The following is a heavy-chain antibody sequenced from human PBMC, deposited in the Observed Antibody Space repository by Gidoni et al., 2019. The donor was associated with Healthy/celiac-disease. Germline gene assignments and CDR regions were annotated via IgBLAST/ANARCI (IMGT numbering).Heavy chain of an antibody. CDR2: IYYSGST. CDR1: GGSISSSSYY. D-gene: IGHD7-27*01. V-gene: IGHV4-39*01. Sequence: QLQLQESGPGLVKPSETLSLTCTVSGGSISSSSYYWGWIRQPPGKGLEWIGSIYYSGSTYYNPSLKSRVTISVDTSKNQFSLKLSSVTAADTAVYYCARQVLTGVPMYYFDYWGQGTLVTVSS. J-gene: IGHJ4*02. CDR3: ARQVLTGVPMYYFDY.